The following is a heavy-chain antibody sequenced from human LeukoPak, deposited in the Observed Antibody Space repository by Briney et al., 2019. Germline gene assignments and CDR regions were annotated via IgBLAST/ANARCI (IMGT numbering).Heavy chain of an antibody. CDR3: ARRHNYYYYMDV. J-gene: IGHJ6*03. CDR1: GGSISSSSYY. Sequence: PSETLSLTCTVSGGSISSSSYYWGWIRQPPGKGLEWIGSIYYSGSTYYNPPLKSRVTISVDTSKNQFSLKLSSVTAADTAVYYCARRHNYYYYMDVWGKGTTVTVSS. CDR2: IYYSGST. V-gene: IGHV4-39*01.